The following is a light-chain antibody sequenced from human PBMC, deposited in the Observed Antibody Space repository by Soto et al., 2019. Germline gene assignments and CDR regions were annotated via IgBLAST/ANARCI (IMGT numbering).Light chain of an antibody. CDR2: GTS. V-gene: IGKV1-6*01. Sequence: AIQMTQSPSSLSASVGDRVTITCRASQGIRNDLGWYQQRPGEAPKLLIYGTSNLQSEVPSRFSGSGSGTDFTITISSLQPEDFATYYGLQDYNYPRTFGQGTKVEIK. CDR3: LQDYNYPRT. CDR1: QGIRND. J-gene: IGKJ1*01.